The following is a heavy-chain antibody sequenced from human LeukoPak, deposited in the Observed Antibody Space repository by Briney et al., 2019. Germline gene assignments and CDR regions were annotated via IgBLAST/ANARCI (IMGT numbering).Heavy chain of an antibody. CDR3: ARIPRYCSGGSCFSLDY. D-gene: IGHD2-15*01. Sequence: GGSLRLSCAASGFTFSSYAMSWVRQAPGKGLEWVSGISGSGGRTQHANSVKGRFTISRDNSENTLYLQMNSLRAEDTAVYYCARIPRYCSGGSCFSLDYWGQGTLVTVSS. V-gene: IGHV3-23*01. CDR2: ISGSGGRT. J-gene: IGHJ4*02. CDR1: GFTFSSYA.